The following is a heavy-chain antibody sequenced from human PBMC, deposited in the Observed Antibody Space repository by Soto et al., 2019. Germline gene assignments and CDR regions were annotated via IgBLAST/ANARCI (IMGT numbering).Heavy chain of an antibody. CDR3: AREGIAARPHYGMDV. J-gene: IGHJ6*02. CDR2: INAGNGNT. D-gene: IGHD6-6*01. Sequence: GASVKVSCKASGYTFTSYAMHWVRQAPGQRLEWMGWINAGNGNTKYSQKFQGRVTITRDTSASTAYMELSSLRSEDTAVYYCAREGIAARPHYGMDVWGQGTTVTVSS. CDR1: GYTFTSYA. V-gene: IGHV1-3*01.